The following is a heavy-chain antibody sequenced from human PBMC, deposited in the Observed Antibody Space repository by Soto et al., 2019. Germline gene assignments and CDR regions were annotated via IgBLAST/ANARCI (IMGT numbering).Heavy chain of an antibody. Sequence: ASVKVSCKTSGYTFSNYGITWVRQAPGQPLEWLGWISLYSDGTNYAQKFQGRVSMTTDTPTTTAYMELRSLRSDDTAVYYCARVVPGAEAWFGPWGQGTLVTVYS. CDR3: ARVVPGAEAWFGP. CDR1: GYTFSNYG. V-gene: IGHV1-18*01. D-gene: IGHD2-2*01. J-gene: IGHJ5*02. CDR2: ISLYSDGT.